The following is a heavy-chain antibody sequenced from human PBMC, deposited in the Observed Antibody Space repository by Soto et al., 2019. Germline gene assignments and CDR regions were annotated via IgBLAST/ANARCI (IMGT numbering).Heavy chain of an antibody. CDR3: AHSRIVGARSTWFDP. V-gene: IGHV2-5*02. J-gene: IGHJ5*02. Sequence: QITLKESGPTLVKPTQTLTLTCTFSGFSLSTSGVAVGWIRQPPGKALEWLALIYWDDDKRYSPSLKSRLTITKDTSKNQVVLTMTNMDPVDTATYYCAHSRIVGARSTWFDPWGQGTLVTVSS. CDR1: GFSLSTSGVA. D-gene: IGHD1-26*01. CDR2: IYWDDDK.